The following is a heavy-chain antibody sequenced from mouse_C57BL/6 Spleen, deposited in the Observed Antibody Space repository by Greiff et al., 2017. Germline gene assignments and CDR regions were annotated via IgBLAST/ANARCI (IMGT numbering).Heavy chain of an antibody. Sequence: VMLVESGPGLVAPSQSLSITCTVSGFSLTSYGVHWVRQPPGKGLEWLVLIWSDGSTTYNSALKSRLSISKDNSTSQDFLKMNSLQTDDTAKYCCTRHGDRGYFDYWGQGTTLTVSS. D-gene: IGHD3-3*01. J-gene: IGHJ2*01. V-gene: IGHV2-6-1*01. CDR3: TRHGDRGYFDY. CDR1: GFSLTSYG. CDR2: IWSDGST.